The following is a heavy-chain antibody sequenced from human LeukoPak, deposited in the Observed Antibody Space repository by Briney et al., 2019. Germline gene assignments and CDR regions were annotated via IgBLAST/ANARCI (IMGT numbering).Heavy chain of an antibody. CDR2: INHSGST. D-gene: IGHD6-13*01. CDR3: ARQGSSWSKEGYYFDY. Sequence: SETLSLTCAVYGGSFSGYDWSWIRQPPGKGLEWIGEINHSGSTNYNPALKSRVTISVDTSKNQFSLKLSSVTAADTAVYYCARQGSSWSKEGYYFDYWGQGTLVTVSS. V-gene: IGHV4-34*01. CDR1: GGSFSGYD. J-gene: IGHJ4*02.